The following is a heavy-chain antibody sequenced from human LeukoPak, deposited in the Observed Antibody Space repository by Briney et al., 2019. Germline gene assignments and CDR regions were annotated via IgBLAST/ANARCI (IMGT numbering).Heavy chain of an antibody. D-gene: IGHD4-17*01. CDR2: ISSSSSYT. V-gene: IGHV3-11*06. J-gene: IGHJ4*02. Sequence: GGSLGLSCAASGFTFSDYYMSWIRQAPGKGLEWVSYISSSSSYTNYADSVRGRFTISRDNAKNSLYLQMNSLRAEDAAVYYCARAVSTVTTFDYWGQGTLVTVSS. CDR3: ARAVSTVTTFDY. CDR1: GFTFSDYY.